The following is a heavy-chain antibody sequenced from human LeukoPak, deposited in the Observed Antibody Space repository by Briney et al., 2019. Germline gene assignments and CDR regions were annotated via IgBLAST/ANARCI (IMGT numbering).Heavy chain of an antibody. CDR1: GFTFSSYW. CDR2: IKQDGSEK. Sequence: GGSLRLSCAASGFTFSSYWMSWVRQAPGKGLEWVAIIKQDGSEKYYVDSVKGRFTISRDNAKISLYLQMNSLRGDDTAVYYCTKGGGYGSGDWGQGTLVIVSS. CDR3: TKGGGYGSGD. J-gene: IGHJ4*02. D-gene: IGHD3-10*01. V-gene: IGHV3-7*04.